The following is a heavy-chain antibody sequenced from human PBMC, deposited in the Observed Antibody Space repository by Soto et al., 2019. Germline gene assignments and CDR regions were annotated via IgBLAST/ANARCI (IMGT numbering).Heavy chain of an antibody. V-gene: IGHV4-31*03. CDR3: ARMRNCSCSNCYAYFDS. CDR2: IYYSGNT. CDR1: GGSINNGGYY. D-gene: IGHD2-15*01. J-gene: IGHJ4*01. Sequence: QVQLEESGPGLVKPSQTLSLTCSVSGGSINNGGYYWSWIRQHPGKGLEWIGYIYYSGNTYYNPSLKSRATISVDRSTNQSPLKLTSVTAADTAVYYCARMRNCSCSNCYAYFDSWGQGTLVTVSS.